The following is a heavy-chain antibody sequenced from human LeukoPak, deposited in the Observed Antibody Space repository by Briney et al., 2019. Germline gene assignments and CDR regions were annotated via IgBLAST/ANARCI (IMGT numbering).Heavy chain of an antibody. V-gene: IGHV1-8*03. Sequence: GASVKVSCKASGYTFTSYDINWARQATGQGLEWMGWMNPNSGNTGYAQKFQGRVTITRNTSISTAYMELSSLRSEDTAVYYCARGIAAPDDYFDYWGQGTLVTVSS. CDR2: MNPNSGNT. J-gene: IGHJ4*02. CDR3: ARGIAAPDDYFDY. D-gene: IGHD6-6*01. CDR1: GYTFTSYD.